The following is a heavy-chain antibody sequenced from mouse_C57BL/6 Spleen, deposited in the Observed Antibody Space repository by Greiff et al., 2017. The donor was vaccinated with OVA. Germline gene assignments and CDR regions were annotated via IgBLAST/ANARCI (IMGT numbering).Heavy chain of an antibody. J-gene: IGHJ3*01. CDR3: TTFITTVVATFAY. D-gene: IGHD1-1*01. V-gene: IGHV14-4*01. Sequence: VQLKQSGAELVRPGASVKLSCTASGFNIKDDYMHWVKQRPEQGLEWIGWIDPENGDTEYASKFQGKATITADTSSNTAYLQLSSLTSEDTAVYYCTTFITTVVATFAYWGQGTLVTVSA. CDR2: IDPENGDT. CDR1: GFNIKDDY.